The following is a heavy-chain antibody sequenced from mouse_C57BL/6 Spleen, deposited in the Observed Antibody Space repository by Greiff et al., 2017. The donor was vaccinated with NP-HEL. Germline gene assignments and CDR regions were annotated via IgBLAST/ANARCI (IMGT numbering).Heavy chain of an antibody. CDR2: INPNNGGT. CDR3: AGDYDGAWFAY. CDR1: GYTFTDYY. J-gene: IGHJ3*01. V-gene: IGHV1-26*01. D-gene: IGHD2-4*01. Sequence: VQLQQSGPELVKPGASVKISCKASGYTFTDYYMNWVKQSHGKSLEWIGDINPNNGGTSYNQKFKGKATLTVDKSSSTAYMELRSLTSEDSAVYYCAGDYDGAWFAYWGQGTLVTVSA.